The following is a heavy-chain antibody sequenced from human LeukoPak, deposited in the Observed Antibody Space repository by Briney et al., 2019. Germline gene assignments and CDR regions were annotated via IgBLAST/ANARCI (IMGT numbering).Heavy chain of an antibody. V-gene: IGHV1-69*01. J-gene: IGHJ6*03. Sequence: SVKVSCKASGGTFSSYAISWVRQAPGQGLEWMGGIIPIFGTANYAQKFQGRVTITADESTSTAYMELSSLRSEDTAVYYCARAHTPSRTTYYYYYMDVWGKGTTVTVSS. D-gene: IGHD2/OR15-2a*01. CDR1: GGTFSSYA. CDR2: IIPIFGTA. CDR3: ARAHTPSRTTYYYYYMDV.